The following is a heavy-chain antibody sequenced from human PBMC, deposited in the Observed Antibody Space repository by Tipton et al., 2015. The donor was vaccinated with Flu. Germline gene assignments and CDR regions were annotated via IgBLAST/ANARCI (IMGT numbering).Heavy chain of an antibody. D-gene: IGHD3-10*01. CDR1: GYNFISYF. Sequence: VQLVQSGTEVKKPGASVKISCQASGYNFISYFMHWLRQAPGQGLEWMGMINHSDGSTTYAPRFQGRVAMTRDTSTGTVYMELKNLKSEDTAVFYCATVRSTYQGLGVWGQGTTVTVSS. CDR3: ATVRSTYQGLGV. J-gene: IGHJ6*02. V-gene: IGHV1-46*01. CDR2: INHSDGST.